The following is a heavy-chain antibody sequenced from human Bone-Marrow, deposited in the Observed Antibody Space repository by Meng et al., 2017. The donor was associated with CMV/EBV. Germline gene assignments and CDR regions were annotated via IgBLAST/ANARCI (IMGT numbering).Heavy chain of an antibody. Sequence: GESLKISCAASGFTFNAYGMHWVRQAPGKGLEWVAVMWYDGSNKYYADSVKGRFTISRDNSKNTLYLQMDSLRAEDTAVYYCARSRELVRADYWGQGTLVTVSS. CDR2: MWYDGSNK. J-gene: IGHJ4*02. CDR1: GFTFNAYG. D-gene: IGHD6-6*01. V-gene: IGHV3-33*01. CDR3: ARSRELVRADY.